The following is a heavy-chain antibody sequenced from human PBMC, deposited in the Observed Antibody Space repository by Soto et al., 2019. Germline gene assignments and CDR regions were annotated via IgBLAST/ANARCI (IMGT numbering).Heavy chain of an antibody. D-gene: IGHD3-16*01. V-gene: IGHV3-23*01. CDR2: ISGSGGST. Sequence: PGGSLRLSCAASGFTFSSYAMSWVRQAPGKGLEWVSAISGSGGSTYYADSVKGRFTISRDNSKNTLYLQMNSLRAEDTAVYYCAKDIETYGGMATICDYWGQGTLVTVSS. CDR1: GFTFSSYA. J-gene: IGHJ4*02. CDR3: AKDIETYGGMATICDY.